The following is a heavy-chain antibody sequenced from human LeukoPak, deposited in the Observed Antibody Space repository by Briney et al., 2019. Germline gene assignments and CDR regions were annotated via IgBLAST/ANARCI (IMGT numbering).Heavy chain of an antibody. CDR1: GFIFSSYS. Sequence: GGSLRLSCAASGFIFSSYSMNWVRQAPGKGLEWISYIRSSSSTTYYADSVRGRFTISRDNAKNSLYLQMNSLRDEDTAVYYCVREGGSGSYFEDWGQGTLVTVSS. CDR2: IRSSSSTT. J-gene: IGHJ4*02. D-gene: IGHD3-10*01. CDR3: VREGGSGSYFED. V-gene: IGHV3-48*02.